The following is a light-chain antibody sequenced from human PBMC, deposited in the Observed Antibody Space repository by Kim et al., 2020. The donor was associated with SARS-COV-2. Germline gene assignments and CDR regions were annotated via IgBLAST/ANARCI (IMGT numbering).Light chain of an antibody. CDR1: RSLMYTNGQNY. CDR2: MRS. Sequence: DVEMTQTPLSLSVTPGEWASISCRSSRSLMYTNGQNYLQWYLHKPGQSSQLLIYMRSTRASGVPDRFSGGGSGTDFTLQTARVDAGDVRVYYCMHVLVDPWTFGPG. J-gene: IGKJ1*01. CDR3: MHVLVDPWT. V-gene: IGKV2-28*01.